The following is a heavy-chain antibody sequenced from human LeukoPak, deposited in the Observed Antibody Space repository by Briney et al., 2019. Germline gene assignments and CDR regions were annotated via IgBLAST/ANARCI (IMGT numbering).Heavy chain of an antibody. D-gene: IGHD1-14*01. CDR2: IYYSGST. CDR3: ARRRDRDYYGMDV. J-gene: IGHJ6*02. V-gene: IGHV4-59*08. Sequence: SETLSLTCTVSGGSISSYYWSWVRQPPGKGLEWIGYIYYSGSTNYNPSLKSRFTISVDTSKNQFSLKLSSVTAADTAVYYCARRRDRDYYGMDVWGQGTTVTVSS. CDR1: GGSISSYY.